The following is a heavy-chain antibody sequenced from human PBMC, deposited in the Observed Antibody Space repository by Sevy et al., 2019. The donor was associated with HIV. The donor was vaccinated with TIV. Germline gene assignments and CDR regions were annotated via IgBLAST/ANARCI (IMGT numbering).Heavy chain of an antibody. D-gene: IGHD1-26*01. CDR3: ARGVGLDR. CDR2: IRPDGSDK. CDR1: GFTFSPYW. J-gene: IGHJ5*02. Sequence: GGSLRLSCEASGFTFSPYWMTWVRQAPGKGLEWVANIRPDGSDKYYVDSVKGRFTISRDNAKNSLYLQMNSLRADDTAMSYCARGVGLDRWGQGALVTVSS. V-gene: IGHV3-7*01.